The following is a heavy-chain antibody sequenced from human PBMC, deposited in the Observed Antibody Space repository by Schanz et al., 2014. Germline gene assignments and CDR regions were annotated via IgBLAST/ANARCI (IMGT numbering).Heavy chain of an antibody. Sequence: QVQLVQSGAEVKKPGSSVKVSCKASGGTFSSYTISWVRQAPGQGLEWMGRIISILDVGNYAQQFQGRVTMTRDTSTSTVYMELSSLRSEDTAVYYCARDGVDAAAGGNYRGQGTLXTVSS. J-gene: IGHJ4*02. CDR1: GGTFSSYT. V-gene: IGHV1-69*08. D-gene: IGHD6-13*01. CDR3: ARDGVDAAAGGNY. CDR2: IISILDVG.